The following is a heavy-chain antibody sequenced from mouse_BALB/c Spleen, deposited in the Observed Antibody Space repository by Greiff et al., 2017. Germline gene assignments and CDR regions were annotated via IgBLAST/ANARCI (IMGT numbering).Heavy chain of an antibody. J-gene: IGHJ4*01. D-gene: IGHD1-1*01. CDR2: INPSNGGT. CDR1: GYTFTSYY. Sequence: VQLQQPGAELVKPGASVKLSCKASGYTFTSYYMYWVKQRPGQGLEWIGGINPSNGGTNFNEKFKSKATLTVDKSSSTAYMQLSSLTSEDSAVYYCTREGGGFYYYGSSKDYYAMDYWGQGTSVTVSS. V-gene: IGHV1S81*02. CDR3: TREGGGFYYYGSSKDYYAMDY.